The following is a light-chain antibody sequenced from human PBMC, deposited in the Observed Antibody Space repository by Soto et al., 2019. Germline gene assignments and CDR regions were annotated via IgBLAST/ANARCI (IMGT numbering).Light chain of an antibody. CDR3: QQYSDLLMT. J-gene: IGKJ5*01. CDR1: QTVNNNY. Sequence: IVLKQSPGTLSVTPGERAILSCRASQTVNNNYLAWCQQKPGQAPRLLIYGASRRATGIPDRFSGRASGPDFTLTISRLELGDFGVYFCQQYSDLLMTFAQGTLLEIK. V-gene: IGKV3-20*01. CDR2: GAS.